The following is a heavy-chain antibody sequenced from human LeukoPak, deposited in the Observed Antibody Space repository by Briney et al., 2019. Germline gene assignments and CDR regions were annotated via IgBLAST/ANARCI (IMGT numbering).Heavy chain of an antibody. D-gene: IGHD4-11*01. V-gene: IGHV4-4*07. CDR1: GGSISSYY. Sequence: PSETLSLTCTVSGGSISSYYWSWIRQPAGKGLEWIGWIFSSESTNYNPSLKGRVTMSLDTSKNQFSLRLSSVTAADTAVYYCARAPLTVKDAFDIWGQGTMVTVSS. J-gene: IGHJ3*02. CDR3: ARAPLTVKDAFDI. CDR2: IFSSEST.